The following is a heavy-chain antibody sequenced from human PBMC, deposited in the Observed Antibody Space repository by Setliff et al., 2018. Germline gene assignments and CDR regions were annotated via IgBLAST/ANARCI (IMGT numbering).Heavy chain of an antibody. V-gene: IGHV4-34*12. CDR1: GGSFSGYY. J-gene: IGHJ4*02. D-gene: IGHD2-15*01. CDR3: ARSFSRSEKFLLDY. Sequence: SETLSLTCAVYGGSFSGYYWSWIRQPPGKRLEWIGEIIHGGSTNYNPSLKSRVTISMDTSKNQFSLKVSSVTAADTAVYYCARSFSRSEKFLLDYWGQGALVTVSS. CDR2: IIHGGST.